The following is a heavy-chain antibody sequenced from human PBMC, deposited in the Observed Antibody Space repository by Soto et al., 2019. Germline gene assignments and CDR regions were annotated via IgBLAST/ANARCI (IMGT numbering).Heavy chain of an antibody. CDR2: IHYDGTT. Sequence: QVQLQESGPGLVRPSQTLSLTCSVSGGSISSDDFYWTWIRQPPGKGLEWIGFIHYDGTTYFSPSLKSRVPMSVNTSKNQFSLRLNSVTAADTAVYYCARDYGGNSGLDYWGQGTLVTVSS. CDR1: GGSISSDDFY. J-gene: IGHJ4*02. V-gene: IGHV4-30-4*01. CDR3: ARDYGGNSGLDY. D-gene: IGHD4-17*01.